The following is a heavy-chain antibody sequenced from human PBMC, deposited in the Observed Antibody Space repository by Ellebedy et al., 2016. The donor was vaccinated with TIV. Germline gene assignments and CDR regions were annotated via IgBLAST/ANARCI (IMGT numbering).Heavy chain of an antibody. J-gene: IGHJ4*02. CDR3: AARVGSGRWSFDF. D-gene: IGHD3-10*01. Sequence: PGGSLRLSCAASGFTFTTYAMTWVRQAPGKGLEWVSTIVGGDGSTYYADSVKGRFTISRDFSKNTLFLHMDSLRAEDTAVYYCAARVGSGRWSFDFWGLGTLVTVSS. CDR2: IVGGDGST. CDR1: GFTFTTYA. V-gene: IGHV3-23*01.